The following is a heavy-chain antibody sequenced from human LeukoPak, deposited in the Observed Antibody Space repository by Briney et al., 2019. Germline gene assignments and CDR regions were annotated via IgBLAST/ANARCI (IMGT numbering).Heavy chain of an antibody. J-gene: IGHJ4*02. Sequence: KPSETLSLTCAVYGGSFSGYYWSWIRQPPGKGLEWIGEINHSGSTNYNPSLKSRVTISVDTSNNQFSLKLSSVTAADTAVYYCARGLGYCSGGSCRIDKGRFDYWGQGTLVTVSS. CDR1: GGSFSGYY. D-gene: IGHD2-15*01. CDR3: ARGLGYCSGGSCRIDKGRFDY. CDR2: INHSGST. V-gene: IGHV4-34*01.